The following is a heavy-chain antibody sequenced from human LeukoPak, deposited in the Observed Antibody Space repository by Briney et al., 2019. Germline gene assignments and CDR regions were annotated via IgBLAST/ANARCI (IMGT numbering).Heavy chain of an antibody. V-gene: IGHV3-23*01. Sequence: GGSLRLSCAASGFTFSSYAMSWVRQAPGKGLEWVSAISGSGGSTYYADSVKGRFTISRDNSKNTLYLQMNSLRAEDTAVYYCAKDREIYCSSTSCSFDYWGQGTLVTVSS. D-gene: IGHD2-2*01. CDR1: GFTFSSYA. CDR3: AKDREIYCSSTSCSFDY. CDR2: ISGSGGST. J-gene: IGHJ4*02.